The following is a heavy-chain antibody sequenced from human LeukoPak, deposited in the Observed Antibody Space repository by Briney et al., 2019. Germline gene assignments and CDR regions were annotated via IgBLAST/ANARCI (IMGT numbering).Heavy chain of an antibody. V-gene: IGHV4-39*01. D-gene: IGHD5-18*01. CDR2: IYYSGTT. CDR1: GGSISDTSHS. Sequence: PSETLSLTCTVSGGSISDTSHSWGWIRQPPGEGLEGIGSIYYSGTTYYNPALNSRVTISVDTSKNQFSLELSYVTAADTALYYCARHTYTYAKYYYYMDVWGKGTTVTVSS. J-gene: IGHJ6*03. CDR3: ARHTYTYAKYYYYMDV.